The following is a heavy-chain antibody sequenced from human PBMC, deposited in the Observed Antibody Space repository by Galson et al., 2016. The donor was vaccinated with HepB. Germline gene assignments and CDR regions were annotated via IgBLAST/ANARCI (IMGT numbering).Heavy chain of an antibody. Sequence: SLRLSCAASGFTFGNYVMSWVRQAPGKGLEWVANIKQDGSGKYYVDSVKGRFTISRDNAKNSVYLQMNSLRGDDTAVYYCMSYSDAWYSGFWGQGTLVTVSS. CDR1: GFTFGNYV. V-gene: IGHV3-7*03. CDR3: MSYSDAWYSGF. D-gene: IGHD6-13*01. CDR2: IKQDGSGK. J-gene: IGHJ4*02.